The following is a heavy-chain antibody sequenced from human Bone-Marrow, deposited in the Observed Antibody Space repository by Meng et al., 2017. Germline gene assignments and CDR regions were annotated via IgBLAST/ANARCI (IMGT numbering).Heavy chain of an antibody. J-gene: IGHJ5*01. Sequence: QVRLQESGPGQVRPSQTLSPTCAVSGGSIHTGDFYWSWIRQSPGKGLEWIGYVYHTGRTFYAPSFKGRVAMAVDTTNNRFSVELTSVTAADTAIYYCARGGFCTDDACSRAWFPFWGQGSLVTVSS. V-gene: IGHV4-30-4*01. D-gene: IGHD3/OR15-3a*01. CDR1: GGSIHTGDFY. CDR3: ARGGFCTDDACSRAWFPF. CDR2: VYHTGRT.